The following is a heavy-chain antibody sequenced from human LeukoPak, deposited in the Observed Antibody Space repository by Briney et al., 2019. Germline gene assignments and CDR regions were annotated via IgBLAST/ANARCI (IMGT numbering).Heavy chain of an antibody. Sequence: PGGSLRLSCAASGFSFNNYALHWVRQAPGKGLEWVAMISAAGSNEFYADSVKGRFTISRDNSKNTLYLQMNSLRAEDTAVYYCARVRSGSSAGNYGMDVWGQGTTVTVSS. CDR1: GFSFNNYA. D-gene: IGHD1-26*01. CDR2: ISAAGSNE. CDR3: ARVRSGSSAGNYGMDV. J-gene: IGHJ6*02. V-gene: IGHV3-30-3*01.